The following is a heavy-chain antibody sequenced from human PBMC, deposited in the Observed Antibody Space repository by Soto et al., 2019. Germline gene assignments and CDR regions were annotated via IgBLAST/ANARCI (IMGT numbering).Heavy chain of an antibody. V-gene: IGHV4-39*01. CDR1: GGSISSSSYY. CDR3: ASSSPEFQSFDY. J-gene: IGHJ4*02. Sequence: SETLSLTCTVSGGSISSSSYYWGWIRQPPGKGLEWIGSIYYSGSTYYNPSLKSRVTISVDTSKNQFSLKLSSVTAADTAVYYCASSSPEFQSFDYWGQGTLVTVSS. CDR2: IYYSGST.